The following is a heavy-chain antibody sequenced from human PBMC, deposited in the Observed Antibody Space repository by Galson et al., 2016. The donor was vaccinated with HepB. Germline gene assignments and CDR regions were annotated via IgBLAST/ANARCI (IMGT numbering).Heavy chain of an antibody. CDR1: GASIRSRSFY. Sequence: ETLSLTCTVSGASIRSRSFYWGWIRQPPGKGLEWIGSVYYDGRTSYNPSLQNRVTLSIDTSKNQFSLRLSSVTAADTSGYYCSRLLGYDSSDIWGQGTLVIVSS. CDR2: VYYDGRT. D-gene: IGHD3-22*01. J-gene: IGHJ4*02. V-gene: IGHV4-39*01. CDR3: SRLLGYDSSDI.